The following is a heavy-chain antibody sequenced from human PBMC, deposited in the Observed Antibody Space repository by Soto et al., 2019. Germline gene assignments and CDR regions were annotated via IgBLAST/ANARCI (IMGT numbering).Heavy chain of an antibody. CDR2: IWYDGSNK. V-gene: IGHV3-33*01. D-gene: IGHD3-16*02. CDR3: AREGFGGVIVIDY. Sequence: QVQLVESGGGVVQPGRSLRLSCAASGFTFSSYGMHWVRQAPGKGLEWAAVIWYDGSNKYYADSVKGRFTISRDNSKNTLYLQMNSLRAEDTAVYYCAREGFGGVIVIDYWGQGTLVTVSS. J-gene: IGHJ4*02. CDR1: GFTFSSYG.